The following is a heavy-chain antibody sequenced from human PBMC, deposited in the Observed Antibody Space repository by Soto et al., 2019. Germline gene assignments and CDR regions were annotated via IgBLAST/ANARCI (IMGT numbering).Heavy chain of an antibody. J-gene: IGHJ3*02. Sequence: ASVKVSCKASGGSFSSYAISWVRQAPGQGLEWMGGISAYNGNTNYAQKLQGRVTMTTDTSTSTAYMELRSLRSDDTAVYYCARHTYYDFWSGYLLTSYAFDIWGQGAMVTVSS. V-gene: IGHV1-18*01. CDR1: GGSFSSYA. CDR2: ISAYNGNT. D-gene: IGHD3-3*01. CDR3: ARHTYYDFWSGYLLTSYAFDI.